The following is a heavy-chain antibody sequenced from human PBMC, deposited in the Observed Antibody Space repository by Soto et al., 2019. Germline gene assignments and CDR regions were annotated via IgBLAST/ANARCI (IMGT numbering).Heavy chain of an antibody. Sequence: TSETLSLTCTVSGVSISSGGYYWSWIRQPPGKGLEWIGYIYHSGTTYYNPSLKSRVTILVDTSENQFSLKLSSVTAADTAVYYCARDSSPGYRGMALDYWGQGSLVTVSS. CDR1: GVSISSGGYY. J-gene: IGHJ4*02. D-gene: IGHD5-18*01. CDR3: ARDSSPGYRGMALDY. CDR2: IYHSGTT. V-gene: IGHV4-31*03.